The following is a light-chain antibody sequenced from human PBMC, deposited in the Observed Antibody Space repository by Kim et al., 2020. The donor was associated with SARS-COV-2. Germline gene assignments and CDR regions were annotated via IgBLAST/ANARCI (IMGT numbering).Light chain of an antibody. CDR2: AAS. J-gene: IGKJ2*01. CDR1: QSMSRTY. Sequence: LTPGERATFSCRASQSMSRTYLAWYQHKSGQSPRLLIYAASNRATGIPDRFSGSGSGTDFTLTISRLEPEDFAVYYCQHFGSSRYTFGQGTKLEI. V-gene: IGKV3-20*01. CDR3: QHFGSSRYT.